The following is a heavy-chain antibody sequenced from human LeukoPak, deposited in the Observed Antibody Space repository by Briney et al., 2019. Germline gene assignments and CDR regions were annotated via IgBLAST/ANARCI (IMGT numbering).Heavy chain of an antibody. Sequence: GESLKISCKASGYSFTTYWIGWVRQVPGKGLEWVGIIYPADSTAKYSPSFQGQVTISVDKSISTAYLQWSRLEASDTAVYYCARHGGQQLVYKDYYYYMDVWGQGTMVTVSS. CDR1: GYSFTTYW. J-gene: IGHJ6*03. V-gene: IGHV5-51*01. D-gene: IGHD6-13*01. CDR2: IYPADSTA. CDR3: ARHGGQQLVYKDYYYYMDV.